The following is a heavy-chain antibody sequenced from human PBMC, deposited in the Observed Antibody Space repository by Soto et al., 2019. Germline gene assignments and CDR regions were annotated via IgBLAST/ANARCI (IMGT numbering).Heavy chain of an antibody. CDR1: GFTFSSYA. CDR3: AKLYSSSSHYYYGMDV. J-gene: IGHJ6*02. D-gene: IGHD6-6*01. CDR2: ISGSGGST. V-gene: IGHV3-23*01. Sequence: GGSLRLSCAASGFTFSSYAMSWVRQAPGKGLEWVSAISGSGGSTYYADSVKGRFTISRDNSKNTLYLQMNSLRAEDTAVYYCAKLYSSSSHYYYGMDVWGQGTTVTVSS.